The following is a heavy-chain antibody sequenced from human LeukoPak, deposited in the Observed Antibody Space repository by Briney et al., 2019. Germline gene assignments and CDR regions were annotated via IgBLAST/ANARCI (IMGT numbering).Heavy chain of an antibody. D-gene: IGHD3-10*01. CDR1: GFNLSNSN. Sequence: GGSLRLSCAASGFNLSNSNMNWVRQAPGKGLEWVSSISFSSSYIYYADSVKGRFTISRDNSKNTLYLQMNSLRAEDTAVYYCAKEGVLLWFGAPPNYYFDYWGQGTLVTVSS. V-gene: IGHV3-21*01. CDR3: AKEGVLLWFGAPPNYYFDY. J-gene: IGHJ4*02. CDR2: ISFSSSYI.